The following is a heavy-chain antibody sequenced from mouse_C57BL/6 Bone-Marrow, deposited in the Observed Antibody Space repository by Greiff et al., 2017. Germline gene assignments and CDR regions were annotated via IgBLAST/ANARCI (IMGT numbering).Heavy chain of an antibody. CDR1: GYTFTSYG. Sequence: VQLQQSGAELARPGASVKLSCQASGYTFTSYGISWVKQRTGQGLEWIGEIYPRSGNTYYNEKFKGKATLTADKSSSTRCMELRSLTAEDSAVYFCAYLRRRYFDVWGTGTTVTVSS. V-gene: IGHV1-81*01. CDR2: IYPRSGNT. CDR3: AYLRRRYFDV. J-gene: IGHJ1*03. D-gene: IGHD2-12*01.